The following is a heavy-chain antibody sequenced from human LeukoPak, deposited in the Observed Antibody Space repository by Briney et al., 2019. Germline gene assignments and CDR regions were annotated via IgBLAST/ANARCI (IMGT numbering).Heavy chain of an antibody. CDR1: GYSFTNYW. CDR3: AKLGDSSGWYLDY. CDR2: IYPGDSDT. J-gene: IGHJ4*02. Sequence: GESLKISCKGSGYSFTNYWIAWVRRMPGKGLEWMGSIYPGDSDTRYSPSFQGQVTISADKSISSAYLQWSSLGASDTAMYYCAKLGDSSGWYLDYWGQGTLVTVSS. V-gene: IGHV5-51*01. D-gene: IGHD6-19*01.